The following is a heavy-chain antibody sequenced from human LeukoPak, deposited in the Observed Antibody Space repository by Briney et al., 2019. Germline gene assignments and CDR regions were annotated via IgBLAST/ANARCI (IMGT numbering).Heavy chain of an antibody. CDR3: ARGTRTDGYNPDAFDI. V-gene: IGHV3-30-3*01. CDR1: GFTFSSYA. J-gene: IGHJ3*02. Sequence: GGSLRLSCAASGFTFSSYAMHWVRQAPGKGLEWVAVISYDGSNKYYADSVKGRFTISRDNSKNTLYLQMNSLRAEDTAVYYCARGTRTDGYNPDAFDIWGQGTMVTVSS. CDR2: ISYDGSNK. D-gene: IGHD5-24*01.